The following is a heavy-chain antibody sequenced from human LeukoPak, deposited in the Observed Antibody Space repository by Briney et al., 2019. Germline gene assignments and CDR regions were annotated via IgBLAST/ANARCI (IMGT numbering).Heavy chain of an antibody. J-gene: IGHJ4*02. Sequence: SETLSLTCTVSGGSISSASYYWSWIRQPAVKGLEWIGRIYISGSTNYNPSLKSRVTISVDTSKNQFSLRLSSVTAADTAVYYCAKDGKTRNWNYYQAKAVDWGQGTLVTVSS. V-gene: IGHV4-61*02. D-gene: IGHD1-7*01. CDR2: IYISGST. CDR3: AKDGKTRNWNYYQAKAVD. CDR1: GGSISSASYY.